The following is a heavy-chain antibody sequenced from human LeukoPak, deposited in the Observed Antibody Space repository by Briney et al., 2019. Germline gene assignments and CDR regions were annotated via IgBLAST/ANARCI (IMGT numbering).Heavy chain of an antibody. J-gene: IGHJ3*02. CDR3: ARDYGGYLTPQLDAFDI. D-gene: IGHD4-23*01. Sequence: SGKLSCKASGYTFTSYGISWVRQAPGQGLEWMGGIIPILGTANYAQKFQGRVTITADESTRTAYMKLSSLRSEDTAVYYCARDYGGYLTPQLDAFDIWGQGTMVTVSS. CDR1: GYTFTSYG. CDR2: IIPILGTA. V-gene: IGHV1-69*13.